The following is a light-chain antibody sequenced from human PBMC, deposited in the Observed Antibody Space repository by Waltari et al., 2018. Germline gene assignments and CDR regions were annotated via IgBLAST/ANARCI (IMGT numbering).Light chain of an antibody. CDR1: SSDVGRYNL. V-gene: IGLV2-23*02. CDR3: CSYAGASTSLYV. J-gene: IGLJ1*01. Sequence: QSALTQSASVSGSPGQSITISCTGTSSDVGRYNLVSWYQQHPGNAPKLMIYEVTKRPSGVSNRFSGSKSGNTASLTISGLQSEDEADYYCCSYAGASTSLYVFGTGTKVTVL. CDR2: EVT.